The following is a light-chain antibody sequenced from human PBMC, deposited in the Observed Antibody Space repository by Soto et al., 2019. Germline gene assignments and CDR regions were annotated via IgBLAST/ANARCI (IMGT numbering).Light chain of an antibody. V-gene: IGKV1-9*01. CDR1: QGISSY. CDR3: QRLNRRKT. J-gene: IGKJ4*01. Sequence: DIQLTQSPSFLSASVGDRVTITCRARQGISSYLAWYQQKPGKAPKLLIYAASTLQSGVPSRFRGSGYGTELTLTISSLQPEDFASYYCQRLNRRKTFGGGTKGEIK. CDR2: AAS.